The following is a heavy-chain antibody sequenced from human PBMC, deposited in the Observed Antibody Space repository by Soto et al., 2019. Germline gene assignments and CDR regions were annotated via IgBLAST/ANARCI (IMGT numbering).Heavy chain of an antibody. V-gene: IGHV3-30*03. J-gene: IGHJ4*02. CDR2: ISDDGVSK. D-gene: IGHD3-10*01. Sequence: GESLKISCAASGFTFSNYGMHWVRQAPGKGLEWVAAISDDGVSKYYADSVQGRFTISRDNSESAVFLQMNSLRPDDTALYFCARAYYFGSGTSYTLYYWGQGTQVT. CDR3: ARAYYFGSGTSYTLYY. CDR1: GFTFSNYG.